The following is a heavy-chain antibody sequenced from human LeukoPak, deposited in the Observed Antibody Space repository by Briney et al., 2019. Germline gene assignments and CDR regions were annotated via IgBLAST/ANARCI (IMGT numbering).Heavy chain of an antibody. CDR2: INPNSGGT. J-gene: IGHJ6*02. Sequence: ASVKLSCKASGYTFSGYYMHWVRQAPGQGLEWMGGINPNSGGTNYAQKFQGRVTMTRDTSLSTAYMELSRLRSDDTAVYYCARDLIFGVVNGMDVWGQGTTVTVSS. D-gene: IGHD3-3*01. V-gene: IGHV1-2*02. CDR1: GYTFSGYY. CDR3: ARDLIFGVVNGMDV.